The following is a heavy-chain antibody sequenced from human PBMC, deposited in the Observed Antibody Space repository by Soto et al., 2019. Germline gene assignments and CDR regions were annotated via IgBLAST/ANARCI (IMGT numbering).Heavy chain of an antibody. D-gene: IGHD3-22*01. CDR3: ARRGYYYDSTGYYYFV. CDR2: IYYSGMT. J-gene: IGHJ4*02. CDR1: GGSISSTNHY. V-gene: IGHV4-39*01. Sequence: QLQLQESGPGLAKPSETLSLACTVSGGSISSTNHYWGWIRQPPGKGLEWIGDIYYSGMTRYNPSLKSRATMSDDTSKNQFSLKLTSVTAADTAIYCCARRGYYYDSTGYYYFVWGQGSLVTVSS.